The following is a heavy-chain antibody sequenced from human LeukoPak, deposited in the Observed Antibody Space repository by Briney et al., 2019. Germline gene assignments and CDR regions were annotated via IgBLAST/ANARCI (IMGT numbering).Heavy chain of an antibody. CDR2: ISTAGDT. J-gene: IGHJ4*02. V-gene: IGHV3-13*01. CDR3: ASGERGFDY. D-gene: IGHD7-27*01. Sequence: GGSLRLSCAVSGFNFSSNDMHWVRQPTGIGLEWVSGISTAGDTYYPDSVKGRFTISRKNAKSSFYLQMNSLRAGDTAVYYCASGERGFDYWGQGTLVTVSS. CDR1: GFNFSSND.